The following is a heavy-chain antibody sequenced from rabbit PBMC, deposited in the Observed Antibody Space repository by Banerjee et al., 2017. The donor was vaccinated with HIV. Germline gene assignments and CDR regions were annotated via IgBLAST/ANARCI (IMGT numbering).Heavy chain of an antibody. V-gene: IGHV1S40*01. Sequence: QSLEESGGDLVKPGASLTLTCTASGFSFSSGYHTCWVRQAPGKGLEWIGCIYTGSSGSTYYAGAKGRFTISKTSSTTVTLQMTSLTAADTATYFCARDSSGYYYFSLWGQGTLVTVS. CDR2: IYTGSSGST. CDR1: GFSFSSGYH. J-gene: IGHJ4*01. CDR3: ARDSSGYYYFSL. D-gene: IGHD1-1*01.